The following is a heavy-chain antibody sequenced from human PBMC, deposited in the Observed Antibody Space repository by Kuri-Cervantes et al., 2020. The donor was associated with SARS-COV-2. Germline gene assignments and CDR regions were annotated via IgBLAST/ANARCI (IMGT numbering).Heavy chain of an antibody. D-gene: IGHD6-13*01. J-gene: IGHJ6*03. CDR2: IYYSGST. CDR1: GGSISSYY. V-gene: IGHV4-59*12. CDR3: ARVLEGIVAAGSHYYYYMDV. Sequence: SETLSLTCTVSGGSISSYYWSWIRQPPGKGLEWIGYIYYSGSTNYNPSPKSRVTISVDTSKNQFSLRLSSVTAADTAVYYCARVLEGIVAAGSHYYYYMDVWGKGTTVTVSS.